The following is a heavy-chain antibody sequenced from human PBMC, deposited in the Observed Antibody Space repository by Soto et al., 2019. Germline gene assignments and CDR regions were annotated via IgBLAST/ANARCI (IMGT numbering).Heavy chain of an antibody. CDR2: VNGKGIT. D-gene: IGHD4-4*01. J-gene: IGHJ3*01. Sequence: GGSLRLSCVASGFTFSSYAMTWVRQAPGKGLEWVSDVNGKGITKYADSVQGRFTISRDNSKNMVFLQMNNLGVEDTAVYYCAKDGSPYTLYAFDVWGQGTMVTVSS. V-gene: IGHV3-23*01. CDR1: GFTFSSYA. CDR3: AKDGSPYTLYAFDV.